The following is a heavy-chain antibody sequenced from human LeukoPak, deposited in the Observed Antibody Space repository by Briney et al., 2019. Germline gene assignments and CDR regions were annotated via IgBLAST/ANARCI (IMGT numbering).Heavy chain of an antibody. CDR3: AKDLGPLTYYYDSSGYSGAFDS. Sequence: PGGSLRLSCAASGFTFDDYAMHWVRQAPGKGLEWVSGISWNSGHIVYADSVKGRFTISRDNAKTSLYLQMNSLRAEDMAFYYCAKDLGPLTYYYDSSGYSGAFDSWGQGTLVTVSS. CDR1: GFTFDDYA. V-gene: IGHV3-9*03. J-gene: IGHJ4*02. D-gene: IGHD3-22*01. CDR2: ISWNSGHI.